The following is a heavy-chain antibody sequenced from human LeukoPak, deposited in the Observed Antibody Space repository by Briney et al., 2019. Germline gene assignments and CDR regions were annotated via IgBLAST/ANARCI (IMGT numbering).Heavy chain of an antibody. V-gene: IGHV1-24*01. Sequence: GASVKLSCNVSGYTLTELSMHWVRQAPAKGLEWMGGFDPEDGEAIYAQKFQGRVTMTEDTSTDTAYMELISLRSEDAAVYYCATTVGAGAGPNCYFDLWGRGTLVTVSS. CDR3: ATTVGAGAGPNCYFDL. J-gene: IGHJ2*01. CDR1: GYTLTELS. CDR2: FDPEDGEA. D-gene: IGHD6-19*01.